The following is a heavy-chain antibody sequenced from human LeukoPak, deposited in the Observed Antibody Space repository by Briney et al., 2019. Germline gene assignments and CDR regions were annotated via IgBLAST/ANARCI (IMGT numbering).Heavy chain of an antibody. CDR1: GYTFTSYG. CDR2: ISAYNGNT. V-gene: IGHV1-18*01. CDR3: ARAYSGSCYYY. D-gene: IGHD1-26*01. J-gene: IGHJ4*02. Sequence: ASVKVSCKASGYTFTSYGISWVRQAPGQGLEWMGWISAYNGNTDYAQKFQGRVTMTTDTSTSTAYMEVRSLRSDDTAVYYCARAYSGSCYYYWGQGTLVTVSS.